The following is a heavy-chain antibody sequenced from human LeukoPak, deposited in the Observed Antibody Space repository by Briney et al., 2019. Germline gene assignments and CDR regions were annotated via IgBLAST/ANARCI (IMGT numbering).Heavy chain of an antibody. CDR2: IYTSGST. CDR1: GGSISSYY. CDR3: ARDLGYSIRGDAFDI. J-gene: IGHJ3*02. Sequence: SETLSLTCTVSGGSISSYYWSWIRQPAGKGLEWIGRIYTSGSTNYNPSLKSRVTMSVDTSKNQFSLKLSSVTAADTAVYYCARDLGYSIRGDAFDIWGQGTMVTVSS. D-gene: IGHD4-11*01. V-gene: IGHV4-4*07.